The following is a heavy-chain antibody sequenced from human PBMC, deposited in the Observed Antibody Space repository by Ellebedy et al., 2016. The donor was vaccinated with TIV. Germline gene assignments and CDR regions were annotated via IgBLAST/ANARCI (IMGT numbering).Heavy chain of an antibody. D-gene: IGHD3-22*01. J-gene: IGHJ5*02. Sequence: GESLKISCAASGFTFSSYSMNWVRQAPGKGLEWVSSISSSSSYIYYADSVKGRFTISRDNAKNSLDLQMNSLRAEDTAVYYCASSGYYAPFDWFDPWGQGTLVTVSS. V-gene: IGHV3-21*01. CDR3: ASSGYYAPFDWFDP. CDR2: ISSSSSYI. CDR1: GFTFSSYS.